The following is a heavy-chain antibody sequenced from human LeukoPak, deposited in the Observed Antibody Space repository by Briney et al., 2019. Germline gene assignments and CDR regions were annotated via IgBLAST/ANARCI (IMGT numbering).Heavy chain of an antibody. V-gene: IGHV1-46*01. CDR2: INPSGGGT. J-gene: IGHJ4*02. CDR3: ARDLGIWGYFDY. CDR1: GYTFTNYY. D-gene: IGHD7-27*01. Sequence: ASVKVSCKASGYTFTNYYIHGVRQAPGQGLEWLGVINPSGGGTTYAQKFQGRLTMTRDMSTSTVYMELNSLRSDDTAVYYCARDLGIWGYFDYWGQGTLVTVSS.